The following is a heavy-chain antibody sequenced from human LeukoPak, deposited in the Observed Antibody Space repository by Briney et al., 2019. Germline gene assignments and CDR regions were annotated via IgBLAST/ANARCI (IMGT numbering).Heavy chain of an antibody. V-gene: IGHV3-7*01. CDR1: GFTFSSYW. CDR3: ARDGSGTYGHYYYDMDV. CDR2: IKQDGSGK. J-gene: IGHJ6*02. D-gene: IGHD1-26*01. Sequence: GGSLRLSCAASGFTFSSYWMSWVRQAPGKGLEWVANIKQDGSGKYYVDSVKGRFTISRDNAKNSLYLQMNSLRAEDTALYYCARDGSGTYGHYYYDMDVWGQGTTVTVSS.